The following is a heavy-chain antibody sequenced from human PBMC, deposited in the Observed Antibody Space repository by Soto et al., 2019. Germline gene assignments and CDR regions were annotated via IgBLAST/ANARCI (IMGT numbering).Heavy chain of an antibody. J-gene: IGHJ5*02. V-gene: IGHV4-34*01. D-gene: IGHD2-2*01. Sequence: PSETLSLTCAVYGGSFSGYYWSWIRQPPGKGLEWIGEINHSGSTNYNPSLKSRVTISVDTSKNQFSLKLSSVTAADTAMYYCARGEYCSSTSCLGKSNWFDPWGQGTLVTVSS. CDR3: ARGEYCSSTSCLGKSNWFDP. CDR2: INHSGST. CDR1: GGSFSGYY.